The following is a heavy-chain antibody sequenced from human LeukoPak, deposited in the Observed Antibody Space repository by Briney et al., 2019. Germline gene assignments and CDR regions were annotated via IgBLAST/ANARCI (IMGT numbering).Heavy chain of an antibody. Sequence: SETLSLTCTVSGGSISSYLWSWIRQPAVKGLEWIGRIYTSGNSNYNPSLKSRVTMSVDTSKNQLSLKLNSVTAADTAVYYCTSQLRYFDPFDPWGQGTLVTVSS. D-gene: IGHD3-9*01. CDR3: TSQLRYFDPFDP. CDR2: IYTSGNS. CDR1: GGSISSYL. J-gene: IGHJ5*02. V-gene: IGHV4-4*07.